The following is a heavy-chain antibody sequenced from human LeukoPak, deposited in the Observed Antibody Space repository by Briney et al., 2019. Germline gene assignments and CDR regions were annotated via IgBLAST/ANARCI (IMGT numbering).Heavy chain of an antibody. D-gene: IGHD4-17*01. CDR1: GGSISSGGYY. J-gene: IGHJ4*02. CDR3: AREVPGDYFDY. Sequence: PSETLSLTCTVSGGSISSGGYYWSWIRQHPGKGLEWIGYIYYSGSTYYNPSLKSRVTISVDTSKNQFSLKLSSVTAADTAVYYCAREVPGDYFDYWGQGTLVTVSS. V-gene: IGHV4-31*03. CDR2: IYYSGST.